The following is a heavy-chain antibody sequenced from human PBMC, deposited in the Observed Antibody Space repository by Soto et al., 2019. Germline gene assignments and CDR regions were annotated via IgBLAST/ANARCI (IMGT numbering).Heavy chain of an antibody. CDR2: IIPIFGTA. Sequence: QVQLVQSGAEVKKPGSSVKVSCKASGGTFGSYAISWVRQAPGQGLEWMGGIIPIFGTANYAQKFQGRVTITADESTSTAYMELSSLRSEDTAVYYCARERDTAMVNEPLGGMDVWGQGTTVTVSS. V-gene: IGHV1-69*12. J-gene: IGHJ6*02. CDR1: GGTFGSYA. D-gene: IGHD5-18*01. CDR3: ARERDTAMVNEPLGGMDV.